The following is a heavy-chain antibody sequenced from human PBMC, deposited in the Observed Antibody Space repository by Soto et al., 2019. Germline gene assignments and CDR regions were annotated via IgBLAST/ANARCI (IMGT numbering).Heavy chain of an antibody. CDR1: GFTFSSYA. J-gene: IGHJ6*02. D-gene: IGHD4-4*01. CDR3: ASTTTVTTDYYYYGMDV. Sequence: QVQLLESGEGVVQPGRSLRLSCAASGFTFSSYAMHWVRQAPGKGLEWVAVISYDGSNKYYADSVKGRFTISRDNSKNTLYLQMNSLRAEDTAVYYCASTTTVTTDYYYYGMDVWGQGTTVTVSS. CDR2: ISYDGSNK. V-gene: IGHV3-30-3*01.